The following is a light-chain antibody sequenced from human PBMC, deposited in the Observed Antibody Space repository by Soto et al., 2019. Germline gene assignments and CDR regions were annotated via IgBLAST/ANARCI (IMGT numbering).Light chain of an antibody. Sequence: EIVLTQSPGTLSLSPGERATLSCRASQTVGSGYLAWYQQKPGQSPRLLIFGASNRAFGIPDRFSGSGSGTDFTLTINRPEPEDSAVYYCQQYGSSAPYTFGQGTKLEIK. V-gene: IGKV3-20*01. CDR1: QTVGSGY. CDR2: GAS. CDR3: QQYGSSAPYT. J-gene: IGKJ2*01.